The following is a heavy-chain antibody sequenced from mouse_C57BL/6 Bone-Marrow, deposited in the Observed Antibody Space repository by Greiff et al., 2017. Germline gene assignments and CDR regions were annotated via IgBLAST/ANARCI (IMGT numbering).Heavy chain of an antibody. CDR1: GFNIKNTY. CDR2: IDPASGNT. Sequence: VQLQQSVAELVRPGASVKLSCTASGFNIKNTYMHWVKQRPEQGLEWIGRIDPASGNTKYAAKFQGKATLTADTSSNTAYLQLSSLPSEDTAIYYCACAYGSSCEFAYWGQGTMVTVSA. V-gene: IGHV14-3*01. CDR3: ACAYGSSCEFAY. D-gene: IGHD1-1*01. J-gene: IGHJ3*01.